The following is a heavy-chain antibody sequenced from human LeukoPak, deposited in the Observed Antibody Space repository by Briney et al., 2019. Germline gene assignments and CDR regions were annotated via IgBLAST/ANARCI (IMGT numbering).Heavy chain of an antibody. CDR3: AGDGHSGSYKDPDY. J-gene: IGHJ4*02. V-gene: IGHV3-7*01. Sequence: GGSLRLSCAASGFTFSSYWMTWVRQAPGKGLEWVANIKQDGSEIYYVDSVKGRFTISRDSAKNFLYLQMNSLRAEDTAVYYCAGDGHSGSYKDPDYWGQGTLVTVSS. D-gene: IGHD1-26*01. CDR2: IKQDGSEI. CDR1: GFTFSSYW.